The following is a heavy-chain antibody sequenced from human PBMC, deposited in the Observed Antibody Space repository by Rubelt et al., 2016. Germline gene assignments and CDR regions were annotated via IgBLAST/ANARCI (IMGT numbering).Heavy chain of an antibody. Sequence: AMHWVRQAPGKGLEWVAVISYDGSNKYYADSVKGRFTISRDNSKNTLYLQMNSLRAEDTAVYYCARAPALLYPHYYYYYGMDVWGQGTTVTVSS. J-gene: IGHJ6*02. V-gene: IGHV3-30*04. CDR2: ISYDGSNK. CDR3: ARAPALLYPHYYYYYGMDV. CDR1: A. D-gene: IGHD2-2*02.